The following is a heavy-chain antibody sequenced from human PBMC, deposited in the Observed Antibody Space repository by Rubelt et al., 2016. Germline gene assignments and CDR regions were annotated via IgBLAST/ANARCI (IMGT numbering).Heavy chain of an antibody. CDR3: ARGRRGRTSAWYDY. V-gene: IGHV4-34*02. D-gene: IGHD6-19*01. CDR2: INHSGSA. CDR1: GGSFSGDY. J-gene: IGHJ4*02. Sequence: QVQLQQWGAGLLKPSETLSLTCAVYGGSFSGDYWSWIRQPPGKGLEWIGEINHSGSAINNPSLESRVTIPVDTSKNQFSRKLNSVTAADTAVYYCARGRRGRTSAWYDYWGQGTLVTVSS.